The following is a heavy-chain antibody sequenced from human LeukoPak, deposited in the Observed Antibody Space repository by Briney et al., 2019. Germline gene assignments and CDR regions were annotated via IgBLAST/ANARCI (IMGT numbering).Heavy chain of an antibody. CDR3: ARGESGDY. Sequence: PGGSLRLSCTASGLTVSTTYMSWVRQAPGKGPEGVSVTYSGGTTYYVDSVKGRFTVSRDTSKNTLFLQMNSLRAEDTAVYYCARGESGDYWGQGTLVTVSS. CDR1: GLTVSTTY. CDR2: TYSGGTT. V-gene: IGHV3-53*01. J-gene: IGHJ4*02.